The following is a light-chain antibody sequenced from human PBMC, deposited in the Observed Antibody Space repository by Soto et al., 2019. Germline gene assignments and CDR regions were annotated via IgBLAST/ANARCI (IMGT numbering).Light chain of an antibody. CDR1: SSDVGGYNY. J-gene: IGLJ1*01. V-gene: IGLV2-14*01. CDR3: SSYTSSGTLV. CDR2: EVS. Sequence: QSVPTQPASVSGSPVQSISISRTATSSDVGGYNYVSWYQPHPGPAPKLMIYEVSNRPSGVSNRFSGSKSGNTASLSISGLQAEDEADYYCSSYTSSGTLVFGTGTKVTVL.